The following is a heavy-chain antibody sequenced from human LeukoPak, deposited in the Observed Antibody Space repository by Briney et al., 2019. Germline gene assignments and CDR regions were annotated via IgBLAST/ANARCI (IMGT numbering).Heavy chain of an antibody. J-gene: IGHJ4*02. CDR2: ISWNSGSI. D-gene: IGHD3-3*01. CDR3: AKAYLKYDFWSGLDY. V-gene: IGHV3-9*01. Sequence: SLRISFAGSGFPFDDYSMPWVRPAPGKGLEWVSGISWNSGSIGYADSVKGRFTISRDNAKNSLYLQMNSLRAEDTALYYCAKAYLKYDFWSGLDYWGQGTLVTVSS. CDR1: GFPFDDYS.